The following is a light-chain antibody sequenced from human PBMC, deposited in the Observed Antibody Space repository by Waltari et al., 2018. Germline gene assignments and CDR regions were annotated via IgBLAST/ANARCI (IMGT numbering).Light chain of an antibody. J-gene: IGLJ3*02. Sequence: QSVLTQPPSVSGAPGQRVTISCTGSSSNIGAGYDLHWYQQFPGTAPKLLIYGNNDRPSGVPDRFSGSKSDTSASLAISGLQADDEAEYHCQSYDNGLRGRVFGGGTKVTVL. CDR2: GNN. V-gene: IGLV1-40*01. CDR1: SSNIGAGYD. CDR3: QSYDNGLRGRV.